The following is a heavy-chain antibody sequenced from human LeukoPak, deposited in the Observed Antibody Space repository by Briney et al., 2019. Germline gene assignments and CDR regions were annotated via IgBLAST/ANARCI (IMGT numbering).Heavy chain of an antibody. V-gene: IGHV6-1*01. CDR3: ARGGSYSFDY. Sequence: SQTLSLTCAIAGDSVSSNSAAWDWIRHSPSRGLEWLGRAYYRSKWYNSYAESVKSRIRINPDTSKNQFSLQLNSVTPEDTAVYYCARGGSYSFDYWGQGTLVTVSS. J-gene: IGHJ4*02. CDR2: AYYRSKWYN. CDR1: GDSVSSNSAA. D-gene: IGHD1-26*01.